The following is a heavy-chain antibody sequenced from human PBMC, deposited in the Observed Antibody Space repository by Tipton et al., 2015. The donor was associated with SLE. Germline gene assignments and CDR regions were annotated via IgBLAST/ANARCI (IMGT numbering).Heavy chain of an antibody. Sequence: TLSLTCTVSGDSITSSGYYWTWIRLHPERGLEWIAYIYYTGTSYYNPSLKSRLNISVDTSKNQFSLRLNSVTAADTAVYYCARDFRAFGTWFDPRCQGTLVSISS. J-gene: IGHJ5*02. V-gene: IGHV4-31*03. D-gene: IGHD3-16*01. CDR2: IYYTGTS. CDR1: GDSITSSGYY. CDR3: ARDFRAFGTWFDP.